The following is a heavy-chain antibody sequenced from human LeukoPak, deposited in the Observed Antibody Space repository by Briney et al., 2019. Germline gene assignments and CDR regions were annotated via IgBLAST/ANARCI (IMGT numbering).Heavy chain of an antibody. CDR2: IYYSGST. D-gene: IGHD6-19*01. Sequence: SETLSLTCTVSGGSISSGGYYWSWIRQPPGKGLEWIGYIYYSGSTNYNPSLKSRVTISVDTSKNQFSLKLSSVTAADTAVYYCATIAVAGMNREGMDVWGQGTTVTVSS. J-gene: IGHJ6*02. CDR3: ATIAVAGMNREGMDV. V-gene: IGHV4-61*08. CDR1: GGSISSGGYY.